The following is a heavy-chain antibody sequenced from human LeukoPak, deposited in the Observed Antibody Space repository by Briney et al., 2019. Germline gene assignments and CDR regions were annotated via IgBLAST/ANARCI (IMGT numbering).Heavy chain of an antibody. J-gene: IGHJ6*03. V-gene: IGHV3-23*01. D-gene: IGHD6-19*01. CDR3: ARGHNSGSYYYMDV. CDR1: GFTFINYA. Sequence: PGGSLRLSCAASGFTFINYAMTWVRQAPGKGPEWVSGFTGGGGGAYYADSVKGRFTISRDNSMNTLSLQMNSLRAEDTAINYCARGHNSGSYYYMDVWGKGTTVTDSS. CDR2: FTGGGGGA.